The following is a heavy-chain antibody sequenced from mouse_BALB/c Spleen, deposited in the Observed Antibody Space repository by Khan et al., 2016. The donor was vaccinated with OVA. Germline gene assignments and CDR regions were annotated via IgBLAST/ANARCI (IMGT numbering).Heavy chain of an antibody. CDR2: ISSGGSYT. D-gene: IGHD1-1*02. Sequence: EVELVESGRDLVKPGGSLKLSCAASGFTFSTYGMSWVRQTPDKRLEWVATISSGGSYTYYVDSVKGRFTISRDNAKNTLYLQMSSLKSEDTAMYYCTRLAYYYNSGGVAYWGQGTLVTVSA. CDR1: GFTFSTYG. J-gene: IGHJ3*01. CDR3: TRLAYYYNSGGVAY. V-gene: IGHV5-6*01.